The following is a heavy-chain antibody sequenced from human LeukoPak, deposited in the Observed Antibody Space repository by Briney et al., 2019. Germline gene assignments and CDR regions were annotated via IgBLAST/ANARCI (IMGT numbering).Heavy chain of an antibody. J-gene: IGHJ4*02. Sequence: SQTLSLTCTVSGGSISSGSYYWSWFRQPAGKGLEWIGHIYTSGSTNYNPSLKSRVTISVDTSKNQFSLKLSSVTAADTAVYYCARQEDYDSSGYYYFDYWGQGTLVTVSS. CDR2: IYTSGST. V-gene: IGHV4-61*09. CDR3: ARQEDYDSSGYYYFDY. CDR1: GGSISSGSYY. D-gene: IGHD3-22*01.